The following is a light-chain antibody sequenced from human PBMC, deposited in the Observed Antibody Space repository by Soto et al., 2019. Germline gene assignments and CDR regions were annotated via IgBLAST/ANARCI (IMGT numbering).Light chain of an antibody. CDR2: GPS. CDR1: QDISNY. Sequence: DIQMTQSPSSLSASVGDTVTITCRASQDISNYLAWFQQKPGEAPKLLIYGPSTLESGVPSRFSGGKSGTDFTLTISGLQPEDVAICYCQKYNSLPFTFGPGTKVEIQ. V-gene: IGKV1-27*01. J-gene: IGKJ3*01. CDR3: QKYNSLPFT.